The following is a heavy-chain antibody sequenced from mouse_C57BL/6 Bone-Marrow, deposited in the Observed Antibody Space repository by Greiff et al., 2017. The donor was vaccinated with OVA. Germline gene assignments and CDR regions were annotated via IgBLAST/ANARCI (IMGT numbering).Heavy chain of an antibody. CDR3: YSNFAMDY. V-gene: IGHV1-42*01. CDR2: INPSTGGT. CDR1: GYSFTGYY. D-gene: IGHD2-5*01. Sequence: EVHLVESGPELVKPGASVKISCKASGYSFTGYYMNWVKQSPEKSLEWIGEINPSTGGTTYNQKFKAKATLTVDKSSSTAYMQLKSLTSEDSAVYYCYSNFAMDYWGQGTSVTVSS. J-gene: IGHJ4*01.